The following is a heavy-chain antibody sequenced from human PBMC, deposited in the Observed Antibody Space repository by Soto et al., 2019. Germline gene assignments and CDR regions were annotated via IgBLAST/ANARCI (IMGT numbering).Heavy chain of an antibody. J-gene: IGHJ3*01. D-gene: IGHD2-21*02. CDR2: ISGSGGTI. CDR3: AKGFIVVVTAIRPDDNFDV. V-gene: IGHV3-23*01. Sequence: EVQLLESGGGLVQPGGSLRLSCAASGFTFNTYAMNWVRQAPGKGLEWVASISGSGGTINYADSVKGRFTTSRDTSKNTLYLQMNSLGAEETAVYYCAKGFIVVVTAIRPDDNFDVWGQGTMVTVSS. CDR1: GFTFNTYA.